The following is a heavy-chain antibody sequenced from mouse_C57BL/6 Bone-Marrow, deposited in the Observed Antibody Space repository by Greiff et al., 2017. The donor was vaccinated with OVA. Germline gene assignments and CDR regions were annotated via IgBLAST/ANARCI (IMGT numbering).Heavy chain of an antibody. CDR2: ISDGGSYT. J-gene: IGHJ2*01. CDR1: GFTFSSYA. D-gene: IGHD2-3*01. V-gene: IGHV5-4*01. CDR3: ARDRRDGYFDY. Sequence: EVMLVESGGGLVKPGGSLKLSCAASGFTFSSYAMSWVRQTPEKRLEWVATISDGGSYTYYPDNVKGRFTISRDNAKNNLYLQMSHLKSEDTAMYYCARDRRDGYFDYWGQGTTLTVSS.